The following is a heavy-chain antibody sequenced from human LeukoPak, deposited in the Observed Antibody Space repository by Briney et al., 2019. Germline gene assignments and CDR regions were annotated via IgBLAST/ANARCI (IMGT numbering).Heavy chain of an antibody. V-gene: IGHV1-2*02. J-gene: IGHJ4*02. D-gene: IGHD2-15*01. Sequence: ASVKVSCKASGYTFTGYYMHWVRQAPGQGLEWMGWINPNSGGTNYAQKFQGRVTMTRDTSISTAYMELSRLRSDDTAVYFCARDGGLGGYCSGGSCYDYGGQGTLVPVSS. CDR1: GYTFTGYY. CDR2: INPNSGGT. CDR3: ARDGGLGGYCSGGSCYDY.